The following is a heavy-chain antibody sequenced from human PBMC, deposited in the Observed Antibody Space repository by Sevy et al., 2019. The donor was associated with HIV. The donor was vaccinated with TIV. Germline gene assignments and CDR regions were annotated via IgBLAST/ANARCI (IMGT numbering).Heavy chain of an antibody. CDR3: ARVGSILLAVAGRIDY. Sequence: ASVKVSCRASGYTFTSYGISWVRQAPGQGLEWMGWISAYNGNTNYAQKLQGRVTMTTDTSTSTAYMELRSLRSDDTAVYYCARVGSILLAVAGRIDYWGQGTLVTVSS. J-gene: IGHJ4*02. V-gene: IGHV1-18*01. CDR2: ISAYNGNT. CDR1: GYTFTSYG. D-gene: IGHD6-19*01.